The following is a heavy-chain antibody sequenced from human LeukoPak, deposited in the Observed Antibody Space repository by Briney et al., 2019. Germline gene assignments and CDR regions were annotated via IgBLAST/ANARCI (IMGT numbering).Heavy chain of an antibody. CDR2: INSDGSST. J-gene: IGHJ4*02. CDR3: AREGDDYGDFDY. D-gene: IGHD4-17*01. CDR1: GFTFSSYW. V-gene: IGHV3-74*01. Sequence: PGGSLRLSCAASGFTFSSYWMHWVRQAPGKGLVWVSRINSDGSSTSYADSVKGRFTISRGNAKNTLYLQMNSLRAEDTAVYYCAREGDDYGDFDYWGQGTLVTVSS.